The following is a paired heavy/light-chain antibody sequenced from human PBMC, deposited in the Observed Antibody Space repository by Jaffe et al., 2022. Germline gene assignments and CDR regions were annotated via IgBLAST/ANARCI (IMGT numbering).Heavy chain of an antibody. V-gene: IGHV4-39*01. CDR1: GGSVSSDFC. Sequence: QLRLQESGPGLVRPSETLSLTCTVSGGSVSSDFCWGWIRQPPGKGLEWIGNLCFGATTDYNPSLRGRVSVSVDRSRNQFSMKLTSVTAADTALYYCARKAVGPREYFDSWGQGTLVTVSS. CDR3: ARKAVGPREYFDS. J-gene: IGHJ4*02. D-gene: IGHD6-19*01. CDR2: LCFGATT.
Light chain of an antibody. CDR2: NTY. CDR1: SGSVSIDHY. J-gene: IGLJ3*02. CDR3: VLFMGSGISV. V-gene: IGLV8-61*01. Sequence: QTVVTQESSLSVSPGGAVTLTCGLSSGSVSIDHYPSWYQQIPGQTPRTLIYNTYSRSSGIPDRFFGSILGNKAALTITGAQTDDECDYYCVLFMGSGISVFGGGTKLTVL.